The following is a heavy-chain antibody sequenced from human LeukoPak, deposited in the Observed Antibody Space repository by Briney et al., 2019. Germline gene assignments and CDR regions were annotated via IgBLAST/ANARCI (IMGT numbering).Heavy chain of an antibody. CDR1: GFTFSNYG. D-gene: IGHD3-22*01. J-gene: IGHJ5*02. CDR3: ARDLGQYYDTSDNWFDP. Sequence: GGSLRLSCAASGFTFSNYGMHWVRQAPGKGLVWVSRINSDGINTSYADSVKGRFTISRDSAKNTLNLQMNSLRAEDTAVYYCARDLGQYYDTSDNWFDPWGQGTLVTVSS. V-gene: IGHV3-74*01. CDR2: INSDGINT.